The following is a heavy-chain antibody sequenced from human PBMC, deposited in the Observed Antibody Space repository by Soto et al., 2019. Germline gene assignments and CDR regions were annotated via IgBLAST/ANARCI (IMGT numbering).Heavy chain of an antibody. J-gene: IGHJ6*02. CDR2: ISDSGGNT. Sequence: GGSLRLSCAASGFTFSSYAMSWVRQAPGKGLEWVSSISDSGGNTYYADSVKGRFTISRDNSKNTLYLQMNSLRAEDTAVYYCARDPPIPTLTIPRFYYYVMDVWGQGTTVTVSS. CDR3: ARDPPIPTLTIPRFYYYVMDV. V-gene: IGHV3-23*01. CDR1: GFTFSSYA. D-gene: IGHD2-21*01.